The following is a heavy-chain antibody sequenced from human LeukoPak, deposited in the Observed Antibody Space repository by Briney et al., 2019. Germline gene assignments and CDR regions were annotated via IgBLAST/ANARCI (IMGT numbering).Heavy chain of an antibody. Sequence: GGSLRLSCAAAGFTFNNAWMNWVRQAPGKGLEWVGRIKSKNVGGTTDYAAPVKGRFTISRDDSKNTVYLQMNSLKIEDTAVYYCTSHAAFDPWGQGTLVTVSS. V-gene: IGHV3-15*01. J-gene: IGHJ5*02. CDR1: GFTFNNAW. CDR2: IKSKNVGGTT. CDR3: TSHAAFDP.